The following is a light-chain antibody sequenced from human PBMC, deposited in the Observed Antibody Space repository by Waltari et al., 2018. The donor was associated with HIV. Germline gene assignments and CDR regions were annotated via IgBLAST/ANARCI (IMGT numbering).Light chain of an antibody. CDR3: QQYYNTPFT. CDR1: QSVLYRSNNKNY. V-gene: IGKV4-1*01. CDR2: WAS. J-gene: IGKJ3*01. Sequence: DIVMTQSPDSLAVSLGERATINCKSSQSVLYRSNNKNYLAWYQRKPGQPPKLLIYWASTRESGVPGRFSGSGSWTDFTLPISSLQAEDVAVYYCQQYYNTPFTFGPGTKVDIK.